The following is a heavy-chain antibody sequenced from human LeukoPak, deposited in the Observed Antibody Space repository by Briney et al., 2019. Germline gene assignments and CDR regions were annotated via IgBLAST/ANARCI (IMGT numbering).Heavy chain of an antibody. CDR1: GFTFSSYA. D-gene: IGHD6-6*01. CDR3: AKSPYSSSSWRLPLGELFPFDY. Sequence: GGSLRLSCAASGFTFSSYAMSWVRQAPGKGLEWVSAISGSGGSTYYADSVKGRFTISRDNSKNTLYLQMNSLRAEDTAVYYCAKSPYSSSSWRLPLGELFPFDYWGQGTLVTVSS. CDR2: ISGSGGST. V-gene: IGHV3-23*01. J-gene: IGHJ4*02.